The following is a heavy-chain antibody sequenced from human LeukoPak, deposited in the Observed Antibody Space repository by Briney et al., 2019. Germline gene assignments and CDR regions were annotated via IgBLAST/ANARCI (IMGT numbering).Heavy chain of an antibody. CDR3: ARDSSIAAAGYMDV. CDR2: IYTSGST. D-gene: IGHD6-13*01. CDR1: GGSISSYY. V-gene: IGHV4-4*07. Sequence: SETLSLTCTVSGGSISSYYWSWIRQPAGKGLEWIGRIYTSGSTNYNPSLKSRVTMSVDTSKSQFSLKLSSVTAADTAVYYCARDSSIAAAGYMDVWGKGTTVTVSS. J-gene: IGHJ6*03.